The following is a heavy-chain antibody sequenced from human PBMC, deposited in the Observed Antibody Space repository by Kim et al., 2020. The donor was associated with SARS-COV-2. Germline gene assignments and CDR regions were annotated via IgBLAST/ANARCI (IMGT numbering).Heavy chain of an antibody. CDR3: AKVGPDYYDSSGDVGPPVFFYYYYGMDV. J-gene: IGHJ6*02. V-gene: IGHV3-30*18. Sequence: GGSLRLSCAASGFTFSSYGMHWVRQAPGKGLEWVAVISYDGSNKYYADSVKGRFTISRDNSKNTLYLQMNSLRAEDTAVYYCAKVGPDYYDSSGDVGPPVFFYYYYGMDVWGQGTTVTVSS. D-gene: IGHD3-22*01. CDR2: ISYDGSNK. CDR1: GFTFSSYG.